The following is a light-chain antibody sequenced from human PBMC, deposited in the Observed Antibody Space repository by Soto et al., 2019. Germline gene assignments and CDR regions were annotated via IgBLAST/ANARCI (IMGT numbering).Light chain of an antibody. CDR3: SSYTSSSTLEL. J-gene: IGLJ1*01. CDR1: SSDVGGYNY. CDR2: DVS. Sequence: QSALTQPASVSGSPGQSITISCTGTSSDVGGYNYVSWYQQHPGKAPKLMIYDVSNRPSGVSNRFSGSKSGNTASLTISGXXXXDEADYYSSSYTSSSTLELFGTGTKLTVL. V-gene: IGLV2-14*01.